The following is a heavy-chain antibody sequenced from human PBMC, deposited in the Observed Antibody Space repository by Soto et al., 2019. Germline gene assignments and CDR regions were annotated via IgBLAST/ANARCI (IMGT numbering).Heavy chain of an antibody. V-gene: IGHV1-2*02. J-gene: IGHJ4*02. CDR3: ARVDWVGYYDSSGYYYDY. D-gene: IGHD3-22*01. CDR2: INPNSGGT. Sequence: KVACKAAGYGFTGYFSRWVLQAPGKGLEWMGWINPNSGGTNYAQKFQGRVTMTRDTSISTAYMELSRLRSDDTAVYYCARVDWVGYYDSSGYYYDYWGQGTLVTVSS. CDR1: GYGFTGYF.